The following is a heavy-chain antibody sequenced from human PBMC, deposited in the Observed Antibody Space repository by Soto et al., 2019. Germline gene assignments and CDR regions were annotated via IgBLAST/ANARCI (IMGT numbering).Heavy chain of an antibody. D-gene: IGHD2-2*01. CDR3: ARDPKYCSSTSCYLP. J-gene: IGHJ5*02. CDR2: IIPIFGTA. CDR1: GGTFSSYA. V-gene: IGHV1-69*13. Sequence: SVKVSCKASGGTFSSYAISWVRQAPGQGLEWMGGIIPIFGTANYAQKFQGRVTITADESTSTAYMELSSLRSEDTAVYYCARDPKYCSSTSCYLPWGQGTLVTVSS.